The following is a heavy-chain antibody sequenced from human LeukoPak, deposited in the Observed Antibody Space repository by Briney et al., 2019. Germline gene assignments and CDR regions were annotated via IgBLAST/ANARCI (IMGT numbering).Heavy chain of an antibody. V-gene: IGHV3-23*01. CDR2: ITGRGGNT. CDR1: GFTFSNYA. Sequence: GASLRLSCAASGFTFSNYAMSWVRQAPGKGLEWVSAITGRGGNTYYADSVKGRFTISRDNSKNTVFLQMNSLRAEDTAVYYCAKWGDYGVLTGYYVSDYWGQGTLVTVSS. D-gene: IGHD3-9*01. J-gene: IGHJ4*02. CDR3: AKWGDYGVLTGYYVSDY.